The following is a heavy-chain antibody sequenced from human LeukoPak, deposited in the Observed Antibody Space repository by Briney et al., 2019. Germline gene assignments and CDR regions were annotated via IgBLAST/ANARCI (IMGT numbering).Heavy chain of an antibody. CDR2: IYYSGST. CDR1: GGSISSYY. V-gene: IGHV4-59*12. D-gene: IGHD3-16*02. CDR3: ARGPRYDYVWGSYRPFDY. Sequence: SETLSLTCTVSGGSISSYYWSWIRQPPGKGLEWIGYIYYSGSTNYNPSLKSRVTISVDTSKNQFSLKLSSVTAADTAVYYCARGPRYDYVWGSYRPFDYWGQGALVTVSS. J-gene: IGHJ4*02.